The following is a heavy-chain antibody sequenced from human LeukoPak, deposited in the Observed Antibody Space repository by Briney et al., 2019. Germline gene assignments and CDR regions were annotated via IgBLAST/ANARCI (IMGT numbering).Heavy chain of an antibody. Sequence: SETLSLTCTVSGGSISGDHWNWIRQPPGKGLEWIGYILSSGSIKYNPSLKSRVTISVDTSKNKFSLKLSSVTAADRAVYYCARWYSSGWAFDYWGQGTLVTVSS. CDR2: ILSSGSI. CDR1: GGSISGDH. V-gene: IGHV4-59*08. J-gene: IGHJ4*02. D-gene: IGHD6-19*01. CDR3: ARWYSSGWAFDY.